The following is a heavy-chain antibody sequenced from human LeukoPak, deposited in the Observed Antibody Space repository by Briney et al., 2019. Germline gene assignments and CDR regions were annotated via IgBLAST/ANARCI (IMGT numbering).Heavy chain of an antibody. CDR1: GVTFSNYS. Sequence: GGSLRLSCAASGVTFSNYSMNWVRQAPGKGLEWVSSISTRSTYIYYADSVKGRFTISRDNAKNSLFLQMNSLRAEDTAVYFCAKPTRAVMAMMDVWGKGTTVTVSS. CDR2: ISTRSTYI. V-gene: IGHV3-21*01. CDR3: AKPTRAVMAMMDV. J-gene: IGHJ6*04. D-gene: IGHD3-16*01.